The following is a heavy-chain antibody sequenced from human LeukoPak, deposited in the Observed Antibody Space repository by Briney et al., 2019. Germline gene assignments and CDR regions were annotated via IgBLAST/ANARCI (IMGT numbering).Heavy chain of an antibody. J-gene: IGHJ4*02. CDR2: ISSSSSYI. CDR1: GLTFSSYS. D-gene: IGHD6-13*01. CDR3: ARGLSSRFDY. Sequence: NSGGSLRLSCAASGLTFSSYSMNWVRQTPGKGLEWVSSISSSSSYIYYADSVKGRFTISRDNAKNSLYLQMNSLRAEDTAVYYCARGLSSRFDYWGQGTLVTVSS. V-gene: IGHV3-21*01.